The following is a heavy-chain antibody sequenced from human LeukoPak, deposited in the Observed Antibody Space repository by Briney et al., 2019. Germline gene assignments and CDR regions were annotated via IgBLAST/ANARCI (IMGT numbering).Heavy chain of an antibody. J-gene: IGHJ6*04. CDR2: IIPIFGTA. V-gene: IGHV1-69*01. D-gene: IGHD6-19*01. Sequence: ASVTVSFTASGGTFTIYAISWVRQAPGQGREWMGGIIPIFGTANYSQKFQGRVTITADESTSTAYMELSSLRSEDTAVYYCARGEIVAVAGTAGGYYYYGMDVWGKGTTVTVSS. CDR1: GGTFTIYA. CDR3: ARGEIVAVAGTAGGYYYYGMDV.